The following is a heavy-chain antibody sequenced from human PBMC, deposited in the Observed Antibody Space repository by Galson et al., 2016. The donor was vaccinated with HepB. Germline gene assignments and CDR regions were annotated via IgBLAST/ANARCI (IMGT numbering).Heavy chain of an antibody. V-gene: IGHV3-23*01. CDR2: ISDSGST. J-gene: IGHJ4*02. Sequence: SLRLSCAASGFTFSSYAMNWVRQAPGKGLEWVSTISDSGSTYYADSVKGRFTVSRDNSKNTLYLQMISLRAGDTAVYYCAKGGGGSCSRISCLYYFASWGQGTLVTVSS. D-gene: IGHD2-2*01. CDR1: GFTFSSYA. CDR3: AKGGGGSCSRISCLYYFAS.